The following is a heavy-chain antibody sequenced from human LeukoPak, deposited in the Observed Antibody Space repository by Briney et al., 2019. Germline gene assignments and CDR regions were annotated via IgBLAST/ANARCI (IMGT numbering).Heavy chain of an antibody. V-gene: IGHV1-46*01. Sequence: ASVKVSCKASGGTFSSYAISWVRQAPGQGLEWMGIINPSGGSTRYAQKFQGRVTMTRDTSMSTVSMELSSLRSEDTAVYYCARATVTTLDYWGQGTLVTVSS. D-gene: IGHD4-17*01. CDR1: GGTFSSYA. J-gene: IGHJ4*02. CDR3: ARATVTTLDY. CDR2: INPSGGST.